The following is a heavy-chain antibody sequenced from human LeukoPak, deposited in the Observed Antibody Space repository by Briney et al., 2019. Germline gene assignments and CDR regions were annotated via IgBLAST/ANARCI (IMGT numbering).Heavy chain of an antibody. CDR1: GGSISSYY. V-gene: IGHV4-4*09. D-gene: IGHD1-26*01. J-gene: IGHJ6*03. Sequence: LSETLSLTCTVSGGSISSYYWSWIRQPPGKGLEWIGYIYTSGSTNYNPSLKSRVTISVDTSKNQFSLRLSSVTAADTAVYYCARRVQSGSYYDYYYMDVWGKGTTVTVSS. CDR2: IYTSGST. CDR3: ARRVQSGSYYDYYYMDV.